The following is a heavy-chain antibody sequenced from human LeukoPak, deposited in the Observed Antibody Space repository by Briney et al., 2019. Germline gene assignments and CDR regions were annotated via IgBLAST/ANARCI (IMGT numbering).Heavy chain of an antibody. CDR3: ARSPRNTAPTGNWFDP. J-gene: IGHJ5*02. Sequence: PSETLSLTCAVYGGSISAYYWSWIRQPPGKGLEWIGEINYSGSTNYNPSLKSRVTISVDTSKKQFSLKLSSVTVADTAVYYCARSPRNTAPTGNWFDPWGQGTLVTVSS. CDR1: GGSISAYY. D-gene: IGHD5-18*01. V-gene: IGHV4-34*01. CDR2: INYSGST.